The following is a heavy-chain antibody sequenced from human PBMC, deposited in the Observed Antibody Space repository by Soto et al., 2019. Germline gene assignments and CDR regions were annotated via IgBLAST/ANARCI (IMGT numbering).Heavy chain of an antibody. J-gene: IGHJ4*02. CDR3: ARDVGGYSYGTLDY. CDR1: GFIVSDNY. V-gene: IGHV3-66*01. CDR2: IYSGGST. D-gene: IGHD5-18*01. Sequence: EVQLVESGGGLVQPGGSLRLSCAASGFIVSDNYMNWVRQAPGKELEWVSVIYSGGSTYYADSVKGRFTISRDNSKNTLYRQMNSLRVEDTAVYYCARDVGGYSYGTLDYWGQGTLVTVSS.